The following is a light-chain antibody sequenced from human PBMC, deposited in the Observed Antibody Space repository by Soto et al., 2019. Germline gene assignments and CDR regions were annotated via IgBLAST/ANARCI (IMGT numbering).Light chain of an antibody. CDR2: KAS. V-gene: IGKV1-5*03. J-gene: IGKJ1*01. CDR1: QSISTW. CDR3: QQYNSYSPT. Sequence: DIHMTQSPSTLSASVVDRVTITCRASQSISTWLAWYQQEPGKAPNLLIHKASSLQSGVPSRFSGSGSGTDFTLTISSLHPDDFATYYCQQYNSYSPTFGQGTKVDIK.